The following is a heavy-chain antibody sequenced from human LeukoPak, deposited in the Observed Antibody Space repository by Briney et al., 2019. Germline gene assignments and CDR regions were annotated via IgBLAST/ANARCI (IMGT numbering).Heavy chain of an antibody. CDR3: ARAPWAYGNYVHAFDI. D-gene: IGHD4-11*01. CDR1: GGSISGSYY. J-gene: IGHJ3*02. V-gene: IGHV4-39*07. CDR2: IYSGGRI. Sequence: SETLSLTCTVSGGSISGSYYWAWIRQPPGKGLEWIGSIYSGGRIYYSPSLKSRVTISVDTSKNHFSLKLTSVTAADTAVYYCARAPWAYGNYVHAFDIWGQGTMVTVSS.